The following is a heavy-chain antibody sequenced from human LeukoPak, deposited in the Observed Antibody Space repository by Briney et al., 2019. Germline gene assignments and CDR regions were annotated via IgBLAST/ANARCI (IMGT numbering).Heavy chain of an antibody. CDR3: AKGEIAGYYYYYMDV. V-gene: IGHV3-9*01. CDR1: GSTFDDMA. CDR2: ISWNSGSI. D-gene: IGHD3-16*01. J-gene: IGHJ6*03. Sequence: GGSRSPPWPPFGSTFDDMACTGSGQLQGRALEWSPGISWNSGSIGYADSVKGRFTISRDNAKNSLYLQMNSLRAEDTALYYCAKGEIAGYYYYYMDVWGKGTTVTISS.